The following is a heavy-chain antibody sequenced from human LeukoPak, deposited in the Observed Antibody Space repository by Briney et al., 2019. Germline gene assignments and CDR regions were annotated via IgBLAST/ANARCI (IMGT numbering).Heavy chain of an antibody. V-gene: IGHV4-34*01. Sequence: SETLSLTCAVYGGSFSGYYWSWIRQPPGKGLEWIGEINHSGSTNYNPSLKRRVTISVDTSKNQFSLKLSSVTAADTAVYYCARADPSIAAARFRVWFDPWGQGTLVTVSS. CDR1: GGSFSGYY. CDR2: INHSGST. D-gene: IGHD6-13*01. CDR3: ARADPSIAAARFRVWFDP. J-gene: IGHJ5*02.